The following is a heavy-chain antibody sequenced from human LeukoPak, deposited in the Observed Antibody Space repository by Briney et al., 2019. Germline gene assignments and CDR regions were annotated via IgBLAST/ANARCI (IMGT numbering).Heavy chain of an antibody. Sequence: GGSLRLSCAASGFTFSSYRMTWVRQAPGKGLEWVANIDEDGGEIYYVDSVKGRFTISRDNAKNSLYLQMNSLRAEDTAVYYCARDSMAYGDALDYWGQGTLVTVSS. CDR1: GFTFSSYR. CDR3: ARDSMAYGDALDY. J-gene: IGHJ4*02. V-gene: IGHV3-7*01. CDR2: IDEDGGEI. D-gene: IGHD4-17*01.